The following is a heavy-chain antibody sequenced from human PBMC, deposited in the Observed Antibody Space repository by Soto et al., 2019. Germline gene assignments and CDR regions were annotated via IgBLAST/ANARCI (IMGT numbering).Heavy chain of an antibody. D-gene: IGHD3-22*01. J-gene: IGHJ5*02. V-gene: IGHV3-21*01. Sequence: GGSLRLSCAASGFTFSSYGMHWARQAPGKGLEWVSSISSSSSYIYYADSVKGRFTISRDNAKNSLYLQMNSLRAEDTAVYYCARERYYDSSGPNWFDPWGQGTLVTVSS. CDR2: ISSSSSYI. CDR3: ARERYYDSSGPNWFDP. CDR1: GFTFSSYG.